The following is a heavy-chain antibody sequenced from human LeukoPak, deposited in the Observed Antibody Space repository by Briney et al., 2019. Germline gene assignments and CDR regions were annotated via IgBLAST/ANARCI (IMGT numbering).Heavy chain of an antibody. CDR2: ISSSGSTI. CDR3: ARDSASSPDFWSYYYGMDV. D-gene: IGHD3-3*01. CDR1: GFTFSSYE. V-gene: IGHV3-48*03. J-gene: IGHJ6*02. Sequence: GGSLRLSCAASGFTFSSYEMNWVRQAPGEGLEWVSYISSSGSTIYYADSVKGRFTIARDNAKNSLYLQMNSLRAEDTAVYYCARDSASSPDFWSYYYGMDVWGQGTTVTVSS.